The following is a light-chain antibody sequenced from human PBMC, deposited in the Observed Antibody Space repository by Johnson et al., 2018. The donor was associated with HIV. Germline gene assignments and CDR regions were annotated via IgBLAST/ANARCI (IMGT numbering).Light chain of an antibody. CDR1: SSSIGNNY. J-gene: IGLJ1*01. Sequence: QSVLSQPPSVSAAPGQKVTISCSGSSSSIGNNYVSWYQHLPGTAPKLLIYDNNNRPSGIPDRFSGSKSGTSATLGITGLRPGDEPDYYCGTWDSSLSAFYVFGTGTKVTVL. CDR2: DNN. CDR3: GTWDSSLSAFYV. V-gene: IGLV1-51*01.